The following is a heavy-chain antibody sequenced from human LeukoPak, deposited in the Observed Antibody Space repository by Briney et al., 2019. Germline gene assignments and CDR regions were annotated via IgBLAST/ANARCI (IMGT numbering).Heavy chain of an antibody. V-gene: IGHV4-59*01. CDR2: IYYSGST. CDR3: ARGGRYDFWSGYYFDY. Sequence: GSLRLSCAASGFTFSSYAMSWIRQPPGKGLEWIGYIYYSGSTNYNPSLKSRVTISVDTSKNQFSLKLSSVTAADTAVYYCARGGRYDFWSGYYFDYWGQGTLVTVSS. D-gene: IGHD3-3*01. J-gene: IGHJ4*02. CDR1: GFTFSSYA.